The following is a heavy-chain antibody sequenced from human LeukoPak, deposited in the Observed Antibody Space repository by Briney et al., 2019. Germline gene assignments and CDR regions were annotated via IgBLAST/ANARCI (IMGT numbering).Heavy chain of an antibody. Sequence: GGSLRLSCAASEFTFSNYWMHWVRQAPGKGLVWVSRINTDGSTTNYADSVKGRFTISRDNAKNTLYLQMNSLRAEDTAVYYCARVGGGSNTPFDYWGQGTLATVSS. J-gene: IGHJ4*02. D-gene: IGHD3-16*01. CDR1: EFTFSNYW. V-gene: IGHV3-74*01. CDR2: INTDGSTT. CDR3: ARVGGGSNTPFDY.